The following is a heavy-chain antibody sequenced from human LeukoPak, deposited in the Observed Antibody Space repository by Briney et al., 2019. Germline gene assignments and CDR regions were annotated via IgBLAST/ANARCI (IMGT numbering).Heavy chain of an antibody. J-gene: IGHJ4*02. D-gene: IGHD1-26*01. Sequence: ASVKASSKPSGYTLTRYYVHWVRQAPGQGLEWMGWINPNSGGTNYAQKFQGRVTMTRDTSISTAYMELSRLRSDDTAVYYCARSNLVGATKTPFDYWGQGTLVTVSS. CDR1: GYTLTRYY. CDR2: INPNSGGT. V-gene: IGHV1-2*02. CDR3: ARSNLVGATKTPFDY.